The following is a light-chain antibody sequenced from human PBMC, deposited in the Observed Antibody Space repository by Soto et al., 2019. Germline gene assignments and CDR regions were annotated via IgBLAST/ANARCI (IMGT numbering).Light chain of an antibody. V-gene: IGLV2-8*01. Sequence: LTQPPSASGSPGQSVTISCTGTSSDVGGYNYVSWYQQYPGRAPKLMIYEVTKRPSGVPDRFSGSKSGNTASLTVSGLQAEDEADYYCGSYAASNNFYFVFGGGTQLTVL. J-gene: IGLJ3*02. CDR2: EVT. CDR1: SSDVGGYNY. CDR3: GSYAASNNFYFV.